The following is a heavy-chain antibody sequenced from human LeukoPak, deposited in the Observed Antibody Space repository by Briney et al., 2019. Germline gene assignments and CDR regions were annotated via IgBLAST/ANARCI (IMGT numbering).Heavy chain of an antibody. CDR1: GDSFSTYV. Sequence: PVASVKVSCKASGDSFSTYVISWVRQAPGQGLEWMGGVIPMVGTANIAQKFQGRVTITADESTSTAYMELRNLRSDDTAVYYCARGTDDYIVATTSFEYWGQGTLVTVSS. CDR2: VIPMVGTA. D-gene: IGHD5-12*01. J-gene: IGHJ4*02. V-gene: IGHV1-69*13. CDR3: ARGTDDYIVATTSFEY.